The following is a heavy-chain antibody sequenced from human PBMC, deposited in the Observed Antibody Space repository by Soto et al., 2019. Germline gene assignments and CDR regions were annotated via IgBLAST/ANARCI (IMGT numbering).Heavy chain of an antibody. CDR3: ARGGLGLYYYYGMDV. V-gene: IGHV1-2*02. CDR2: INPNSGGT. CDR1: GYTFTGYY. Sequence: QVQLVQSGAEVKKPGASVKVSCKASGYTFTGYYLHWVRQAPGQGLEWMGWINPNSGGTNYAQKFQGGVTMTRDTSISTAYMELSRLRSDDTAVYYCARGGLGLYYYYGMDVWGQRTTVTVSS. J-gene: IGHJ6*02.